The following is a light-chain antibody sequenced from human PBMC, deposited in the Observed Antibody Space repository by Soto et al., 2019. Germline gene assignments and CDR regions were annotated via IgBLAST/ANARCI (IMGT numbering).Light chain of an antibody. Sequence: QSVLTQPPSASGTPGQRVTISCSGSYSNIGTNTVNRYQQLPGAAPKLLIYNENQRPSGVPDRFSGSKSGTSASLAIGGLRSEDEADYYCAAWDGSLNVVLFGGGTKLTVL. CDR3: AAWDGSLNVVL. CDR1: YSNIGTNT. J-gene: IGLJ3*02. V-gene: IGLV1-44*01. CDR2: NEN.